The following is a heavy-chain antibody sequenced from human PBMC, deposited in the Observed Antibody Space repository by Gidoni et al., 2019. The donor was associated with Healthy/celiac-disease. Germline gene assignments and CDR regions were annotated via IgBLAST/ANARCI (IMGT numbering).Heavy chain of an antibody. CDR1: GGTFSSYA. D-gene: IGHD6-13*01. V-gene: IGHV1-69*01. J-gene: IGHJ5*02. Sequence: QVQLVQSGAEVKKPGSSVKVSCKASGGTFSSYAISWVRQAPGQGLEWMGGIIPIFGTANYAQKFQGRVTITADESTSTAYMELSSLRSEDTAVYYCARAKYSSSWGQVDNWFDPWGQGTLVTVSS. CDR2: IIPIFGTA. CDR3: ARAKYSSSWGQVDNWFDP.